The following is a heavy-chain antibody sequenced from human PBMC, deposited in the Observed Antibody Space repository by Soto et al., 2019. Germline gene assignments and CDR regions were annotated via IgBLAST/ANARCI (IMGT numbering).Heavy chain of an antibody. V-gene: IGHV4-34*01. Sequence: QVQLQQWGAGLLKPSETLSLTCGVFGGSLSDYHWDWIRQPPGKGLEWIGEISRSVSANYNPSLTSRVTISVAASKNHFSLNLRSVTAADTAVYYCARQSRYCGTTSCYGWWFDPWGQGTLVTVSS. CDR3: ARQSRYCGTTSCYGWWFDP. J-gene: IGHJ5*02. D-gene: IGHD2-2*01. CDR2: ISRSVSA. CDR1: GGSLSDYH.